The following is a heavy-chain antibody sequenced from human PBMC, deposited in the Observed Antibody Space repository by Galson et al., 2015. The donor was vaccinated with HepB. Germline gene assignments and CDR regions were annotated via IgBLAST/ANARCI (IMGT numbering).Heavy chain of an antibody. CDR2: VWFDGTKT. D-gene: IGHD3/OR15-3a*01. V-gene: IGHV3-33*08. Sequence: SLRLSCAASGFTFSSYAMTWVRQAPGKGLKWAAVVWFDGTKTYYEDSVRGRFVISRDNSRNMVYLQMNSLRAADTAVYYCAGGLDYFDYWGQGARVTVSS. CDR3: AGGLDYFDY. J-gene: IGHJ4*02. CDR1: GFTFSSYA.